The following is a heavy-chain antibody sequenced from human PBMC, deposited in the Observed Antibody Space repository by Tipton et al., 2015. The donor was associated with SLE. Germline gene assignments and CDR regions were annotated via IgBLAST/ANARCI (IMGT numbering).Heavy chain of an antibody. J-gene: IGHJ4*02. CDR1: GGTFSSYT. CDR2: IIPILGIA. D-gene: IGHD3-16*01. CDR3: ESGGTRGRTDY. Sequence: QLVQSGAEVKKPGSSVKVSCKASGGTFSSYTISWVRQAPGQGLEWMGRIIPILGIANYAQKFQGRVTITADKSTSTAYMELSSLRSEDTAVYYCESGGTRGRTDYWGQGTLVTVSS. V-gene: IGHV1-69*09.